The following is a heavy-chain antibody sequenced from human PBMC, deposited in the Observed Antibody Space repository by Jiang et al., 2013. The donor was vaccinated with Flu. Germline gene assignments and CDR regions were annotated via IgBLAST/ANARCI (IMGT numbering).Heavy chain of an antibody. J-gene: IGHJ5*02. D-gene: IGHD3-16*02. CDR1: GFTFSSYS. Sequence: SGFTFSSYSMNWVRRLQGRAGWVSSISSSSSYIYYADSVKGRFTISRDNAKNSLYLQMNSLRAEDTAVYYCARDSHPSTGGVIAPVWFDPWGQGTLVTVSS. V-gene: IGHV3-21*01. CDR3: ARDSHPSTGGVIAPVWFDP. CDR2: ISSSSSYI.